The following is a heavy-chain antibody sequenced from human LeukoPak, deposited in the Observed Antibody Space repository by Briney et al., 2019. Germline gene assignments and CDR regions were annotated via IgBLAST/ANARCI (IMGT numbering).Heavy chain of an antibody. CDR1: GYSFTSSW. CDR3: ARQPGAGWFDP. D-gene: IGHD3-10*01. V-gene: IGHV5-51*01. J-gene: IGHJ5*02. CDR2: INPGDSDT. Sequence: GESLKISCQASGYSFTSSWIGWARQLPGKGLEWMAIINPGDSDTRYSPSFQGQVTISADKSISTVYLQWGSLKASDTAMYYCARQPGAGWFDPWGQGTLVTVSS.